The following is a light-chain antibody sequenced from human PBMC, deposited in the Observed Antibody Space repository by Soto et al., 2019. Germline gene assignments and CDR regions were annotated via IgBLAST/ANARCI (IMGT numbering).Light chain of an antibody. CDR3: QQYNNWPAIT. CDR2: GAS. V-gene: IGKV3D-15*01. J-gene: IGKJ5*01. Sequence: ELVMKQSPATLSVSPGERATLSCRASQSVRSNLAWYQQKPGQAPRLLIYGASTRATGIPATFSGSGSGTQFTLTISSLQSEDFAVYYCQQYNNWPAITFGQGTRLEIK. CDR1: QSVRSN.